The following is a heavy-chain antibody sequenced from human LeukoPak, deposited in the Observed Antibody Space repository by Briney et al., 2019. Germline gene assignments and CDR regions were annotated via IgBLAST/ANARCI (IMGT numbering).Heavy chain of an antibody. V-gene: IGHV1-18*01. CDR2: ISAYNGNA. J-gene: IGHJ4*02. D-gene: IGHD4-17*01. CDR1: GYTFTSYG. CDR3: ARVKYYGDYPVFDY. Sequence: ASVKVSCKASGYTFTSYGISWVRQAPGQGLEWMGWISAYNGNANYAQKLQGRVTMTTDTSTSTAYMELRSLRSDDTAVYYCARVKYYGDYPVFDYWGQGTLVTVSS.